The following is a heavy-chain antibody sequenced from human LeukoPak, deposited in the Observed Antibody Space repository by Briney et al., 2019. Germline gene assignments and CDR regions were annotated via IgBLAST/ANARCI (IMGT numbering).Heavy chain of an antibody. CDR2: ITSTSSTI. Sequence: GGSLRLSCAASGFTFSTYSMNWVRQAPGKGLEWVSSITSTSSTIYYADSVKGRFTISRDNAKNSLYLQMNSLRAEDTAVYYCARDQPGSPRGVTAIQAFDIWGQGTMVTVSS. V-gene: IGHV3-48*01. CDR1: GFTFSTYS. D-gene: IGHD2-21*02. CDR3: ARDQPGSPRGVTAIQAFDI. J-gene: IGHJ3*02.